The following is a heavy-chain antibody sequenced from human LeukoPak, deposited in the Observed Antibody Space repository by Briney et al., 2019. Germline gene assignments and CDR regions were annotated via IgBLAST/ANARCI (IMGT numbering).Heavy chain of an antibody. J-gene: IGHJ4*02. CDR3: ARGLYPPNKHLDY. CDR2: IIPIFGTA. D-gene: IGHD1/OR15-1a*01. V-gene: IGHV1-69*13. CDR1: GGTFSSYA. Sequence: SVKVSCKASGGTFSSYAISWVRQAPGQGLEWMGGIIPIFGTANYAQKFQGRVTITADESTSTAYMELSSLRSEDTAVYYCARGLYPPNKHLDYWGQGTLVTVSS.